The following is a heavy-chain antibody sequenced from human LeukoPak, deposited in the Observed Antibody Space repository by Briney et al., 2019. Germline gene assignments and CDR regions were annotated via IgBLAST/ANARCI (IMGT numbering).Heavy chain of an antibody. D-gene: IGHD5-18*01. Sequence: GGSLRLSCAASGFFFSTYAMSWVRQAPGKGLEWVSAISGSGGSTYYADSVKGRFTISRDNSKNTLYLQLNSLRAEDTAVYYCAKDLLMLSQLWYDAFDIWGQGTMVTVSS. J-gene: IGHJ3*02. CDR1: GFFFSTYA. V-gene: IGHV3-23*01. CDR3: AKDLLMLSQLWYDAFDI. CDR2: ISGSGGST.